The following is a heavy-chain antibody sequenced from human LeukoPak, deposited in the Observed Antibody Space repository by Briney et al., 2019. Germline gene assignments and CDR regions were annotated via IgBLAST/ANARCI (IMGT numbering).Heavy chain of an antibody. J-gene: IGHJ4*02. CDR1: GFTFSSYW. CDR2: INSDGSST. V-gene: IGHV3-74*01. CDR3: ARARGYSYGWTLDY. D-gene: IGHD5-18*01. Sequence: GGSLRLSCAASGFTFSSYWMHWVRQVPGKGLACVSRINSDGSSTNYADSVKGRFTISRDNAKSTLYLQMNSLSAEDTAVYYCARARGYSYGWTLDYWGQGTLVTVSS.